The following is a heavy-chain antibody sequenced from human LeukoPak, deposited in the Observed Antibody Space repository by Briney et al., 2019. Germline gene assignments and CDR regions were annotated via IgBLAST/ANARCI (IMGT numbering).Heavy chain of an antibody. D-gene: IGHD2-15*01. J-gene: IGHJ4*02. V-gene: IGHV3-23*01. CDR1: GFTFSSYA. Sequence: GGSLRLSCAASGFTFSSYAMSWVRQAPGKGLEWVSAISGSGGSIYYADSVKGRFTISRDNSKNTLYLQMNSLRAEDTAVYYCAKDPRGATDFDYWGQGTLVTVSS. CDR2: ISGSGGSI. CDR3: AKDPRGATDFDY.